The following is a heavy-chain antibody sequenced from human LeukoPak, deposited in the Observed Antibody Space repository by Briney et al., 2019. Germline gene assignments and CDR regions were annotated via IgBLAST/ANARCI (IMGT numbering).Heavy chain of an antibody. V-gene: IGHV4-59*01. CDR3: AKGQNWGSPPLALDY. CDR1: DDSISDYY. D-gene: IGHD7-27*01. Sequence: PSETLSLTCTVSDDSISDYYRGWIRQPPGKGLEWIGYFYNSGRSTYNPSLKSRVTISADTSKNHFSLKLNSVTTADTAVYYCAKGQNWGSPPLALDYWGQGTLVTVSS. J-gene: IGHJ4*02. CDR2: FYNSGRS.